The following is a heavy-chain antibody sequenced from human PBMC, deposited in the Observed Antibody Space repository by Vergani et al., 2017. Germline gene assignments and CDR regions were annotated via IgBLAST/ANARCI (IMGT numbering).Heavy chain of an antibody. CDR1: GYIFTNCA. Sequence: QVQLVQSGSELKKPGASVKVSCKASGYIFTNCAINWVRQAPGQGLEWMGWINTNTGNPTYAQGFTGRFVFSLDTSVSTAYLQISSLKAEDTAVYYCARDQYSDSIIYSFDYWGQGTLVTVSS. CDR2: INTNTGNP. J-gene: IGHJ4*02. CDR3: ARDQYSDSIIYSFDY. D-gene: IGHD3-22*01. V-gene: IGHV7-4-1*02.